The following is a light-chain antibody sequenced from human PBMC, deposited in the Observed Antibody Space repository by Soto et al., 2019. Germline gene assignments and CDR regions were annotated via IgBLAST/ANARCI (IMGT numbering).Light chain of an antibody. V-gene: IGKV3-15*01. CDR1: QSVSSN. CDR2: GAS. CDR3: QQDNNCWIT. J-gene: IGKJ3*01. Sequence: EIEMTQSPSTLSVSPGERVTLSCRASQSVSSNLAWYQQKPGQAPKLLIYGASNLYTGIPARFSGSGSGTEFTLTISSLQSEDFAVYYCQQDNNCWITFGPGTKVDIK.